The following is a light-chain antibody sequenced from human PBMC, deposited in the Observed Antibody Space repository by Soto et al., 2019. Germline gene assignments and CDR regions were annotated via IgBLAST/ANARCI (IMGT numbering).Light chain of an antibody. J-gene: IGKJ1*01. Sequence: EIVMTQSPATLSVSPGERAILSCRASQTVTNNLAWYQQKPGQAPRLLIYGASTRVTGTPARFSGSGSVTEFTLTISSLQPDDFATYYCQHYNSYSEAFGQGTKVDIK. CDR2: GAS. CDR1: QTVTNN. V-gene: IGKV3-15*01. CDR3: QHYNSYSEA.